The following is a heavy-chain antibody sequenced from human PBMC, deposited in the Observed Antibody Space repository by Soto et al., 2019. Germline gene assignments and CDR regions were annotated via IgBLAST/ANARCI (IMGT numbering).Heavy chain of an antibody. V-gene: IGHV4-34*01. Sequence: PSETLSLTCAVYGGSFSGYYWSWIRQPPGKWLEWIGEINHSGSTNYNPSLKSRVTISVDTSKNQFSLKLSSVTAADTAVYYCARGRRSAVAGTKGSYYFDYWGQGXLVTVHS. CDR2: INHSGST. D-gene: IGHD6-19*01. J-gene: IGHJ4*02. CDR3: ARGRRSAVAGTKGSYYFDY. CDR1: GGSFSGYY.